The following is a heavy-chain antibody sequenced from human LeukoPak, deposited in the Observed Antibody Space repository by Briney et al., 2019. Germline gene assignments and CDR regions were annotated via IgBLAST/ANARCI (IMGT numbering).Heavy chain of an antibody. CDR2: IIPIFGTA. CDR3: ARDLLRGGYGDYLNLDY. Sequence: SVKVSCKASGGTFSSYAISWVRQAPGQGLEWMGGIIPIFGTANYAQKFQGRVTITTDESPSTAYMELSSLRSEDTAVYYCARDLLRGGYGDYLNLDYWGQGTLVTVSS. D-gene: IGHD4-17*01. J-gene: IGHJ4*02. CDR1: GGTFSSYA. V-gene: IGHV1-69*05.